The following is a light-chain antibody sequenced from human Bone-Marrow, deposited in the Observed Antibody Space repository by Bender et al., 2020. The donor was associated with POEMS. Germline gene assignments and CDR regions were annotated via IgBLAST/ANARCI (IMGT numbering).Light chain of an antibody. CDR3: CLYAGSSTLV. Sequence: QSALTQPASVSGSPGQSITISCTGASSDVGAYNLVSWFQQHPGKAPELMIYEVNKRPSGVSNRFSGSKSGNTASLTISALQAEDEADYYCCLYAGSSTLVFGGGTKLTVL. V-gene: IGLV2-23*02. CDR1: SSDVGAYNL. J-gene: IGLJ2*01. CDR2: EVN.